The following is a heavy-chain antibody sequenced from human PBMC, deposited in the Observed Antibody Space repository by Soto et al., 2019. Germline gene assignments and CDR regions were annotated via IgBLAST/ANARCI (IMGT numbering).Heavy chain of an antibody. CDR3: ARAYSSSWCYYYYMDV. CDR1: GFTFSSYS. CDR2: ISSSSSTI. D-gene: IGHD6-13*01. V-gene: IGHV3-48*04. Sequence: GGSLRLSCAASGFTFSSYSMNWVRQTPGKGLEWVSYISSSSSTIYYADSVKGRFTISRDNAKNSLYLQMNSLRAEDTAVYYCARAYSSSWCYYYYMDVWGKGTTVTVSS. J-gene: IGHJ6*03.